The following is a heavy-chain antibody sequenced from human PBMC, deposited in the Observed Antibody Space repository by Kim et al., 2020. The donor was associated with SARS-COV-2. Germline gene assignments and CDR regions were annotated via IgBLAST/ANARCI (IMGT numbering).Heavy chain of an antibody. Sequence: ASVKVSCKASGYTFTGYYMHWVRQAPGQGLEWMGWINPNSGGTNYAQKFQGRVTMTRDTSISTAYMELSRLRSDDTAVYYCARDYYYDSSGYYYPQYTYYYYGMDVWGQGTTVTVSS. D-gene: IGHD3-22*01. CDR2: INPNSGGT. CDR3: ARDYYYDSSGYYYPQYTYYYYGMDV. V-gene: IGHV1-2*02. J-gene: IGHJ6*02. CDR1: GYTFTGYY.